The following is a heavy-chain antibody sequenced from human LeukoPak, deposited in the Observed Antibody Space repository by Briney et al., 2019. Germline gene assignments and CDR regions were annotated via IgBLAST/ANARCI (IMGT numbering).Heavy chain of an antibody. CDR2: ISPSSSYI. Sequence: GGSLRLSCAASGFTFSAYSINWVRQAPGKGLEWVSSISPSSSYIYYADSVKGRFTISRDNAKNSLYLQMNSLRAEDTAVYYCAREVEDAFDIWGQGTMVTVSS. D-gene: IGHD2-15*01. V-gene: IGHV3-21*01. CDR3: AREVEDAFDI. J-gene: IGHJ3*02. CDR1: GFTFSAYS.